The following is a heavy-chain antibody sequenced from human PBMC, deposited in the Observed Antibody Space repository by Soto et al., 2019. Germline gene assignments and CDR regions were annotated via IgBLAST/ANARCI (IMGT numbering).Heavy chain of an antibody. CDR2: IKSKTDGGTT. J-gene: IGHJ6*02. CDR1: LFTFSNAW. Sequence: LRLSCSASLFTFSNAWVCWVRQSPGKGVEWVGRIKSKTDGGTTDYAAPVKGRFTISRDDSKNTLYLQMNRLKTEDTAVYSCTTDLTHDYSKLFYHYGMDVCGQGTTVTVSS. D-gene: IGHD4-4*01. V-gene: IGHV3-15*01. CDR3: TTDLTHDYSKLFYHYGMDV.